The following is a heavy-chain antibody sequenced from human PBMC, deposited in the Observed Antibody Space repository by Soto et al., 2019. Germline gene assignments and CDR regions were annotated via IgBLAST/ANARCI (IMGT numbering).Heavy chain of an antibody. J-gene: IGHJ4*02. V-gene: IGHV3-74*01. CDR3: TSGYYSYYFDY. D-gene: IGHD3-3*01. Sequence: EVQLVESGGGLVQPGGSLRLSCAASGFTFSSYWMHWVRQTPGKGLVWVSRISSGGTSTSYEDSVKGRFPISRDNAKNTLYLQMNSLRAEDTAVYYCTSGYYSYYFDYWGQGTLVTVSS. CDR1: GFTFSSYW. CDR2: ISSGGTST.